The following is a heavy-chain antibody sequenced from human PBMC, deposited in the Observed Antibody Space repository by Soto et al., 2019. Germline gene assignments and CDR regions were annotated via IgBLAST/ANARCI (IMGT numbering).Heavy chain of an antibody. J-gene: IGHJ3*02. CDR3: AKSTIFGVVIIVDAFDI. D-gene: IGHD3-3*01. CDR1: GFTFSSYG. Sequence: GGSLRLSCAASGFTFSSYGMHWVRQAPGKGLEWVAVISYDGSNKYYADSVKGRFTISRDNSKNTLYLQMNSLRAEDTAVYYCAKSTIFGVVIIVDAFDIWGQGTMVTVSS. V-gene: IGHV3-30*18. CDR2: ISYDGSNK.